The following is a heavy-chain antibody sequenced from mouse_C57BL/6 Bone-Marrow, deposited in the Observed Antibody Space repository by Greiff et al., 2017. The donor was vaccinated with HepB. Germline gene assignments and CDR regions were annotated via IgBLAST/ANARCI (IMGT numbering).Heavy chain of an antibody. Sequence: DVQLQESGTVLARPGASVKMSCKTSGYTFTSYWMHWVKQRPGQGLEWIGAIYPGNSDTSYNQKFKGKAKLTAVTSASTAYMELSSLTNEDSAVYYCPRSHYYGSSYPWFAYWGQGTLVTVSA. CDR1: GYTFTSYW. V-gene: IGHV1-5*01. CDR2: IYPGNSDT. D-gene: IGHD1-1*01. CDR3: PRSHYYGSSYPWFAY. J-gene: IGHJ3*01.